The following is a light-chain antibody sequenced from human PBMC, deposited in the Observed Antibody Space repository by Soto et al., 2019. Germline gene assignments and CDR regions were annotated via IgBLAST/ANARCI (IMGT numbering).Light chain of an antibody. V-gene: IGKV3-15*01. J-gene: IGKJ2*01. CDR2: GAS. CDR3: PQYTNWPPYT. Sequence: EIVMTQSPATLSVSPGERATLSCRASQSVSTNLAWYQQKPGQSPRLLIYGASTRATGIPARFSGSGSETEFTLTISSLQSEDFAVYYCPQYTNWPPYTFGQGTNLEIK. CDR1: QSVSTN.